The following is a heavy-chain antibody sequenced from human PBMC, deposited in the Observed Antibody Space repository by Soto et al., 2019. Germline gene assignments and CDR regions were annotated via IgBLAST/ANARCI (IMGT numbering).Heavy chain of an antibody. CDR3: ATLSYGQLRYFDN. CDR1: KFTFGDYW. V-gene: IGHV3-7*01. D-gene: IGHD3-16*02. CDR2: IKQDGSDK. J-gene: IGHJ4*02. Sequence: PGGSLRLSCAVPKFTFGDYWMSWVRQAPGKGLEWISNIKQDGSDKNYADSVKGRFTISRDNADNSLYLQMNSLRAEDTAVYYGATLSYGQLRYFDNWGQVTLVTVSS.